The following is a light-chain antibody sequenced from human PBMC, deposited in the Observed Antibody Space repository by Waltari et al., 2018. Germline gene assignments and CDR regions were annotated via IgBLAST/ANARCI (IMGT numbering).Light chain of an antibody. V-gene: IGLV3-25*03. CDR3: QSTDNSGTYVV. CDR2: KDT. CDR1: ALPRQY. Sequence: SYELTQPPSVSVSPGQTARITCSGDALPRQYSFWYQQRSGQAPVLVIYKDTERPSGIPERFSGSSSGTRVTLTISGVQAQHEADYYCQSTDNSGTYVVFGGGTKLTVL. J-gene: IGLJ2*01.